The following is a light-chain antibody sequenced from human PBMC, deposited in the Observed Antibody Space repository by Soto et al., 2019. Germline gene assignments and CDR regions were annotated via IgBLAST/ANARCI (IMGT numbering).Light chain of an antibody. J-gene: IGKJ1*01. CDR1: QSISATY. CDR3: QHYGSTPRT. CDR2: GAS. V-gene: IGKV3-20*01. Sequence: EIVLTQSPDTLSLSPGERATLSCRASQSISATYLAWYQQIPGQAPRLLIYGASTRATGIPDRFSGSGSGTAFTLTISRLEPEDFAVYFCQHYGSTPRTFGHGTKVEIK.